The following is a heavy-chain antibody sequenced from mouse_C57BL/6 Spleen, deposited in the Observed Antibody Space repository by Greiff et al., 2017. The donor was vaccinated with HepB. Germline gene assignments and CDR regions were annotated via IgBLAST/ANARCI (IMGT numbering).Heavy chain of an antibody. Sequence: DVKLVESGGGLVKPGGSLKLSCAASGFTFSSYAMSWVRQTPEKRLEWVATISDGGSYTYYPDNVKGRFTISRDNAKNNLYLQMSHLKSEDTAMYYCARARRDNWDWYFDVWGTGTTVTVSS. CDR2: ISDGGSYT. D-gene: IGHD4-1*01. CDR3: ARARRDNWDWYFDV. J-gene: IGHJ1*03. CDR1: GFTFSSYA. V-gene: IGHV5-4*03.